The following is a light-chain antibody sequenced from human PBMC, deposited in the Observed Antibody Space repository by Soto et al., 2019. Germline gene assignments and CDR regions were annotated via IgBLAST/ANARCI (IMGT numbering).Light chain of an antibody. CDR1: QTVSSRY. CDR3: QQSYSTPLT. J-gene: IGKJ4*01. CDR2: GAS. Sequence: EIVLTQSPGTLSLSPGERASLSCRARQTVSSRYLTWYQQKPGQAPRLLIYGASSRATGIPDRFSGSGSGTDFTLTIRRLEPEDFATYYCQQSYSTPLTFGGGTKVEIK. V-gene: IGKV3-20*01.